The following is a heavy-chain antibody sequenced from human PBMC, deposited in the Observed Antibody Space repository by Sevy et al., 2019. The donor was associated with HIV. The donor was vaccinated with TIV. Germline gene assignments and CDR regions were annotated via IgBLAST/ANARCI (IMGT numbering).Heavy chain of an antibody. Sequence: GESLKISCKVSGYTFTTYWIAWVRQMPGKGLEWMGIIYPDDSDTRYNPSFQGQVTISADKSINTAYLQWSSLKASDTATYDCARGRSGLLPPMGGWFDPWGQGTLVTVSS. CDR3: ARGRSGLLPPMGGWFDP. V-gene: IGHV5-51*01. D-gene: IGHD2-15*01. J-gene: IGHJ5*02. CDR1: GYTFTTYW. CDR2: IYPDDSDT.